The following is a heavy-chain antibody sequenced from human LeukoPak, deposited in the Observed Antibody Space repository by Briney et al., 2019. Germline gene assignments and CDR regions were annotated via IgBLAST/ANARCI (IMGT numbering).Heavy chain of an antibody. J-gene: IGHJ4*02. CDR3: ARAPYSSGWQRTLRWFDY. V-gene: IGHV4-34*01. CDR1: GGSFSGYY. D-gene: IGHD6-19*01. Sequence: SETLSLTCAVYGGSFSGYYWSWIRQPPGKGLEWIGEINHSGSTNYNPSLKSRATISVDTSKNQFSLKLSSVTAADTAVYYCARAPYSSGWQRTLRWFDYWGQGTLVTVSS. CDR2: INHSGST.